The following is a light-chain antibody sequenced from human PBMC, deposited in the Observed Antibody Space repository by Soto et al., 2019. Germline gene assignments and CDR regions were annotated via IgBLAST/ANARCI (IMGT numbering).Light chain of an antibody. Sequence: EFVLTQSPGTLSFTPGERATLSCRASQSVSSNLAWYQQKPGQAPRPLIYGASTRATGIPARFSGSGSGTEFTLTISSLQSEDFAVYYCQQYNNWPPTFGQGTKV. CDR3: QQYNNWPPT. CDR1: QSVSSN. J-gene: IGKJ1*01. CDR2: GAS. V-gene: IGKV3-15*01.